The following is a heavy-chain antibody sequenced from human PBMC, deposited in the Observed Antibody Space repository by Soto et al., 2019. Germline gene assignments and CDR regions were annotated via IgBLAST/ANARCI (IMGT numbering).Heavy chain of an antibody. Sequence: QVQLVQSGAEVKKPGASVKVSCKASGYTFTSYDINWVRQATGQGLEWMGWMNPNSGNTGYAQKLQGRVTMTRNTSISTAYMEQSSLRYEDTVVYYCARGESMVRGGINYYYYYYGMDVWGQGTTVTVSS. CDR1: GYTFTSYD. V-gene: IGHV1-8*01. CDR3: ARGESMVRGGINYYYYYYGMDV. J-gene: IGHJ6*02. D-gene: IGHD3-10*01. CDR2: MNPNSGNT.